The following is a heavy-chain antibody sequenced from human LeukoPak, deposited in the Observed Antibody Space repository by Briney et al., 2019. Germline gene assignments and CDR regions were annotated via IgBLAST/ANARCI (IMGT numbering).Heavy chain of an antibody. CDR1: GYTFTGHD. J-gene: IGHJ4*02. Sequence: ASVKLACKASGYTFTGHDMHWVRQAPGQGLEWMGWIHSNRSGTNYAQKVRGRVTITRDTSNTTAFLELNSLRSDDTAVYYCVYSRGSILAGWDPPFAYWGRGTLVTVSS. CDR2: IHSNRSGT. V-gene: IGHV1-2*02. CDR3: VYSRGSILAGWDPPFAY. D-gene: IGHD3-9*01.